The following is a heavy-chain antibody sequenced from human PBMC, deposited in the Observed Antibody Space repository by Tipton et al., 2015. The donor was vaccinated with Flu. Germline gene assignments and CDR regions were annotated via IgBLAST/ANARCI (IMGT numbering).Heavy chain of an antibody. V-gene: IGHV4-4*07. Sequence: TLSLTCTVSGGSISSYYWSWIRRPAGKGLGWIGRIFTSGSTNYNPSLKRRVTMSVDTSKNQFSLKLSSVTAADTAVYYCARDRWDYEIFTGYYFDYWGQGTLVTVSS. CDR3: ARDRWDYEIFTGYYFDY. J-gene: IGHJ4*02. CDR1: GGSISSYY. CDR2: IFTSGST. D-gene: IGHD3-9*01.